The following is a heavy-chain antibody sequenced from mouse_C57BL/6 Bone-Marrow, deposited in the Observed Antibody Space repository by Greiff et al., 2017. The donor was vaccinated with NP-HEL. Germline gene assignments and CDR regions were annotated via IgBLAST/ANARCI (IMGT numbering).Heavy chain of an antibody. CDR3: AKGGAYYSNFAY. D-gene: IGHD2-5*01. CDR1: GFTFSDYY. Sequence: EVKLVESGGGLVQPGGSLKLSCAASGFTFSDYYMYWVRQTPEKRLEWVAYISNGGGSTYYPDTVKGRFTISRDNAKNTLYLQMSRLKSEDTAMYYCAKGGAYYSNFAYWGQGTLVTVSA. CDR2: ISNGGGST. J-gene: IGHJ3*01. V-gene: IGHV5-12*01.